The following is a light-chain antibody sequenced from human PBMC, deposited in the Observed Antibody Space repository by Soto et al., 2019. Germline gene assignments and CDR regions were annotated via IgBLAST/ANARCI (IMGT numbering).Light chain of an antibody. J-gene: IGKJ4*01. CDR3: QLYNSYL. Sequence: DIQMTQSPSSLSASVGARVTVTCRASQGISSYLAWYQQRPGKAPKLLIYDASSLESGVPSRFSGSGSGTEFTLTISSLQPDDFATYYCQLYNSYLFGGGTKVDIK. V-gene: IGKV1-5*01. CDR1: QGISSY. CDR2: DAS.